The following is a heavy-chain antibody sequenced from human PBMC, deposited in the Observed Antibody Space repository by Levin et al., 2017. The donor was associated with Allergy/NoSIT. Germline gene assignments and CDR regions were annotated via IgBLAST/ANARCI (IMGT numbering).Heavy chain of an antibody. Sequence: GGSLRLSCAATGFILNSYGIHWVRQAPGKGLEWVALISDDGSVRNYADSVRGRFTISRDRSQKTVHLQMNSLGTEDTARSYCVREEGGSGWPFFEYGGQGTLVTVSS. CDR1: GFILNSYG. CDR3: VREEGGSGWPFFEY. D-gene: IGHD6-19*01. V-gene: IGHV3-30*04. CDR2: ISDDGSVR. J-gene: IGHJ4*02.